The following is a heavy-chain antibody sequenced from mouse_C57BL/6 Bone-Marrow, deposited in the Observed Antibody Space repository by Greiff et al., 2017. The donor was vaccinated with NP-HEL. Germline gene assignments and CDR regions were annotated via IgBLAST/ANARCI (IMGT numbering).Heavy chain of an antibody. V-gene: IGHV2-6-1*01. J-gene: IGHJ3*01. Sequence: QVQLKESGPGLVAPSQSLSITCTVSGFSLTSYGVHWVRQPPGKGLEWLVVIWSDGSTTYNSALKSRLSISQDNSKSQVFLKMNSLQTDDTAMYYCARHTPDYDGLAYWGQGTLVTVSA. D-gene: IGHD2-3*01. CDR1: GFSLTSYG. CDR3: ARHTPDYDGLAY. CDR2: IWSDGST.